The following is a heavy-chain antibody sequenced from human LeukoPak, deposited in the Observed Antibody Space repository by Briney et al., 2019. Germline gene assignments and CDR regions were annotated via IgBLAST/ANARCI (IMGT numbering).Heavy chain of an antibody. CDR2: ISGSGGST. Sequence: PGGSLRLSCAASGFTFSSYAMSWVRQAPGKGLEWVSAISGSGGSTYYADSVKGRFTTSRDNSKNTLYLQMNSLRAEDTAVYYCAKTLRIFSYFDYWGQGTLVTVSS. CDR3: AKTLRIFSYFDY. V-gene: IGHV3-23*01. D-gene: IGHD3-3*01. CDR1: GFTFSSYA. J-gene: IGHJ4*02.